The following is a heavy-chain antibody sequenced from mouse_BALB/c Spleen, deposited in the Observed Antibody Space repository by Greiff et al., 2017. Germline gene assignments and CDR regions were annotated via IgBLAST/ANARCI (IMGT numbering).Heavy chain of an antibody. CDR3: ARAQYGNYYAMEE. J-gene: IGHJ4*01. CDR2: IWAGGST. Sequence: QVPLQQSGPGLVAPSQSLSITCTVSGFSLTSYGLHWVRQPPGKGLEWLGVIWAGGSTNYNSALMSRLSISKDNSKSQVFLKMNSLQTDDTAMYYCARAQYGNYYAMEEWGQGTSVNVAA. D-gene: IGHD2-10*02. CDR1: GFSLTSYG. V-gene: IGHV2-9*02.